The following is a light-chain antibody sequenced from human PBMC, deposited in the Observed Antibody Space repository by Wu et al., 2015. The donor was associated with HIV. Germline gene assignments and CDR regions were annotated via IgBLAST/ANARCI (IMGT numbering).Light chain of an antibody. CDR3: HQFGATPET. V-gene: IGKV3-20*01. Sequence: EIVVTHSPDTLSLSPGERATLSCRTSQSVVNNLDWYQQKPGQAPRLVIYGSFNRPSGIPDRFSGSGSGTDFTLTIGRLEPEDFAVYYCHQFGATPETFGQGTRGGDQT. CDR1: QSVVNN. CDR2: GSF. J-gene: IGKJ1*01.